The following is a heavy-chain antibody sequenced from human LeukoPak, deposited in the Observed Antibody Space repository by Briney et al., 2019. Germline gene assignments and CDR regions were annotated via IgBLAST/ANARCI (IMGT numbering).Heavy chain of an antibody. CDR2: ISYDESNK. Sequence: GGSLRLSCVASGFTFSSYGMHWVRQAPGKGLEWVAVISYDESNKYYADSVKGRFTISRDNSKNTLYLQMNSLRAEDTAVYYCAKGDGDYWYYGMDVWGQGTTVTVSS. V-gene: IGHV3-30*18. CDR1: GFTFSSYG. J-gene: IGHJ6*02. CDR3: AKGDGDYWYYGMDV. D-gene: IGHD4-17*01.